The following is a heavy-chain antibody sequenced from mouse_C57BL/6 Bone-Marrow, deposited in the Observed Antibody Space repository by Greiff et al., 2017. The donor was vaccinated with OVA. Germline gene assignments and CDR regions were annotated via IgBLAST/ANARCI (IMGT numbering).Heavy chain of an antibody. CDR2: ISSGSSTI. J-gene: IGHJ1*03. CDR3: ATNYDYDWYFDV. CDR1: GFTFSDYG. V-gene: IGHV5-17*01. D-gene: IGHD2-4*01. Sequence: EVKLVESGGGLVKPGGSLKLSCAASGFTFSDYGMHWVRQAPEKGLAWVAYISSGSSTIYYADTVKGRFTISRDNAKNTLFLQMTSLRSEDTAMYYCATNYDYDWYFDVWGTGTTVTVSS.